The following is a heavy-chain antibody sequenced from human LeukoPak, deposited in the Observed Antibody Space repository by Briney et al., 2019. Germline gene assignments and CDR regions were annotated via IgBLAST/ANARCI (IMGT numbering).Heavy chain of an antibody. Sequence: SVKVSCKASGGTFSSYAISWVRQAPGQGLEWMGGIIPIFGTANYAQKFQGRVTITTDESTSTAYMELSSLRSEDTAVYYCARVLGQQLVRGWFDAWGQGTLVTVSS. CDR3: ARVLGQQLVRGWFDA. J-gene: IGHJ5*02. V-gene: IGHV1-69*05. D-gene: IGHD6-13*01. CDR2: IIPIFGTA. CDR1: GGTFSSYA.